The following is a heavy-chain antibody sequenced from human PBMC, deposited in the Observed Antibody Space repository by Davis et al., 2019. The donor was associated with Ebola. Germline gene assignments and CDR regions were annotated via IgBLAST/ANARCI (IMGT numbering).Heavy chain of an antibody. D-gene: IGHD6-13*01. Sequence: MPSETLSLTCTVSGGSISSGGYYWSWIRQHPGKGLEWIGYIYYSGSTNYNPSLKSRVTISVDTSKNQFSLKLSSVTAADTAVYYCARHKSSSWYMYTLGFDPWGQGTLVTVSS. V-gene: IGHV4-61*08. J-gene: IGHJ5*02. CDR1: GGSISSGGYY. CDR2: IYYSGST. CDR3: ARHKSSSWYMYTLGFDP.